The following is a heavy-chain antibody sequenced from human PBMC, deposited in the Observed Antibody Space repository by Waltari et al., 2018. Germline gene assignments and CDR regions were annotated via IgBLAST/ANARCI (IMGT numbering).Heavy chain of an antibody. CDR1: GGSVRGYY. Sequence: QVHLHQWGAGQLQPSETLSLTCVVNGGSVRGYYWGWVRQAPGKGLEGIGEINHSPNRNYNPSLRSRVDMSVDTSKNQFSLKLNFVTAADTGVYYCVRLEDCSGPGGNCYSGDPFALDVWGQGTTVTVSS. CDR3: VRLEDCSGPGGNCYSGDPFALDV. D-gene: IGHD2-15*01. CDR2: INHSPNR. V-gene: IGHV4-34*01. J-gene: IGHJ6*02.